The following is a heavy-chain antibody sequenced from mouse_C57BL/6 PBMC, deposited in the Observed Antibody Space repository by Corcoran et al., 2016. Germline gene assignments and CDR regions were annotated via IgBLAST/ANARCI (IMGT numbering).Heavy chain of an antibody. Sequence: QVQLQQSGAELVKPGASVKISCKASGYAFSSYWMNWVKQRPGKGLEWIGQIYPGDGDTNYNGKFKGKATLTTDKSSSTAYMQLSSLTSEDSAVYFCARYHYGSSYGWFAYWGQGTLVTVSA. J-gene: IGHJ3*01. CDR3: ARYHYGSSYGWFAY. CDR2: IYPGDGDT. D-gene: IGHD1-1*01. V-gene: IGHV1-80*01. CDR1: GYAFSSYW.